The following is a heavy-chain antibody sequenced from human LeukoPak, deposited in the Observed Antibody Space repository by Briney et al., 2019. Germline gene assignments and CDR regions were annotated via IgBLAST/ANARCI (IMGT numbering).Heavy chain of an antibody. CDR2: IKQDGSEK. V-gene: IGHV3-7*01. Sequence: GGSLRLACAASGFTFGSYWMSWVRQAPGKGLEWVANIKQDGSEKYYVDSVKGRFTISRDNAKNSLYLQMNSLRAEDTSVYYCARNPSRRYFDYWGQGTLVTVSS. J-gene: IGHJ4*02. CDR1: GFTFGSYW. CDR3: ARNPSRRYFDY.